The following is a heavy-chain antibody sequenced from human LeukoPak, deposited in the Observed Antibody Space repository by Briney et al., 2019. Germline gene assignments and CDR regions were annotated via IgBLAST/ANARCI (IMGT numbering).Heavy chain of an antibody. CDR1: GYTFTSYD. CDR3: ARETRGSYSFDY. V-gene: IGHV1-8*01. CDR2: MNPNSGNT. D-gene: IGHD1-26*01. J-gene: IGHJ4*02. Sequence: ASVKVSCKASGYTFTSYDINWVRQATGQGLEWMGWMNPNSGNTGYAQKFQGRVTITRNTSISTAYMELSSLRSEDTAVYYCARETRGSYSFDYWGQGTLVTVSS.